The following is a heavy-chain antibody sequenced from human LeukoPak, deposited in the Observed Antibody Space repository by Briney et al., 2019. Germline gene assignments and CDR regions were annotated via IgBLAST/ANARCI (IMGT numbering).Heavy chain of an antibody. V-gene: IGHV3-21*01. D-gene: IGHD6-13*01. CDR2: ISGSRSFI. CDR1: EVTFSSYS. Sequence: PGGSLRLSCAASEVTFSSYSMNWVRQAPGKGLEWVSSISGSRSFIYYADSVRGRFTISRDNAKNSLYLQMDSLRAEDTAVYYCARRPIASTDYYYFLDVWGKGTTVTVSS. J-gene: IGHJ6*03. CDR3: ARRPIASTDYYYFLDV.